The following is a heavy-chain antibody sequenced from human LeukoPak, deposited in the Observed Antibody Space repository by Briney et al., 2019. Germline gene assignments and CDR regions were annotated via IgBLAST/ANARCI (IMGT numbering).Heavy chain of an antibody. CDR2: IYSGGST. J-gene: IGHJ4*02. CDR1: GFTFSSYA. Sequence: GGSLRLSCAASGFTFSSYAMSWVRQAPGKGLEWVSVIYSGGSTYYADSVKGRFTISRHNSKNTLYLQMNSLRAEDTAVYYCARESHGSGSYWGQGTLVTVSS. CDR3: ARESHGSGSY. V-gene: IGHV3-53*04. D-gene: IGHD3-10*01.